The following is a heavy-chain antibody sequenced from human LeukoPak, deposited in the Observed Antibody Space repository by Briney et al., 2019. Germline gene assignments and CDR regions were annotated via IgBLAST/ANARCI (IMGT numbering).Heavy chain of an antibody. V-gene: IGHV3-9*01. CDR1: GFTFDDYA. Sequence: GGSLRLSCAASGFTFDDYAMHWVRQAPGKGLEWVSGISWNSGSIGYADSVKGRFTISRDNAKNSLYLQMNSLRAEDTALYYCARGEYWGQGTLVTVSS. CDR2: ISWNSGSI. CDR3: ARGEY. D-gene: IGHD3-10*01. J-gene: IGHJ4*02.